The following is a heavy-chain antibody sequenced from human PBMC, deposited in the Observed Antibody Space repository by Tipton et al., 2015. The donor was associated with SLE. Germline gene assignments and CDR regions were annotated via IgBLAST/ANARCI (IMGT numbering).Heavy chain of an antibody. J-gene: IGHJ4*02. D-gene: IGHD2-15*01. Sequence: PGLVKPSETLSLTCTVSGGSISSSSYYWGWIRQPPGKGLEWIGSIYYSGSTYYNPSLKSRVTISVDTSKNQFSLKLSSVTAADTAVYYCARGAGSSGDFDYWGQGTLVTVSS. CDR2: IYYSGST. CDR1: GGSISSSSYY. CDR3: ARGAGSSGDFDY. V-gene: IGHV4-39*07.